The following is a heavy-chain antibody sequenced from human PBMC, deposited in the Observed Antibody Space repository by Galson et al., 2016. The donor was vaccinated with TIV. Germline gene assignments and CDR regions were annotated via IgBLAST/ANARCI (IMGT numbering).Heavy chain of an antibody. CDR2: ISGSGGST. D-gene: IGHD6-19*01. CDR1: GFTFNSYV. J-gene: IGHJ4*02. Sequence: SLRLSCAASGFTFNSYVMYWVRQAPGKGLEWVSSISGSGGSTYYADSVKGRFTISKDKSRNTLYLQMNSLRAEDTAVYYCAKDLQTYIVMAGYFDSWGQGTLVTVSS. V-gene: IGHV3-23*01. CDR3: AKDLQTYIVMAGYFDS.